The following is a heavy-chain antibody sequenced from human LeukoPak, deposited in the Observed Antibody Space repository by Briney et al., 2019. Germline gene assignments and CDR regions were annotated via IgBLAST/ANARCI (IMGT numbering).Heavy chain of an antibody. D-gene: IGHD3-22*01. CDR1: GDTVSSNSAA. J-gene: IGHJ2*01. V-gene: IGHV6-1*01. CDR2: TYYRSKWYN. Sequence: SQTLSLTCAISGDTVSSNSAAWIRQRQCPWLDFVWLGRTYYRSKWYNDYAVSVKSRITINPDTSKNQFSLQLNSVTPEGTAVYYCARDPHYYDSSEGRDWYFDLWGRGTLVTVSS. CDR3: ARDPHYYDSSEGRDWYFDL.